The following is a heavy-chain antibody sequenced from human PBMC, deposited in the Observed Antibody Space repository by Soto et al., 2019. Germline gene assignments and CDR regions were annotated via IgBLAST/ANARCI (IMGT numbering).Heavy chain of an antibody. V-gene: IGHV4-39*01. CDR1: GGSIRVQSYY. J-gene: IGHJ5*02. CDR2: SYYSGTS. CDR3: TRRYNWNDYYLDP. Sequence: NPSQTLSLTCTVSGGSIRVQSYYWTWIRQTPGKGLEWVGSSYYSGTSYFNPALKGRVTISVDTSTNQFSLRLTSVTAADTAVYYCTRRYNWNDYYLDPWGQGTMVTVSS. D-gene: IGHD1-20*01.